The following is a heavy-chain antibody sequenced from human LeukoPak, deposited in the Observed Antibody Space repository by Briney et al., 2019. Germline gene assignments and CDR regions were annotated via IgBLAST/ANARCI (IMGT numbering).Heavy chain of an antibody. CDR2: ISYDGSNK. Sequence: GGSLRLSCAASGFTFSSYAMHWVRQAPGKGLEGVAVISYDGSNKYYADSVKGRFTISRDNSKNTLYLQMNSLRAEDTAVYYCAGDHLPPSEQWLVVWGQGTLVTVSS. D-gene: IGHD6-19*01. V-gene: IGHV3-30*01. CDR1: GFTFSSYA. J-gene: IGHJ4*02. CDR3: AGDHLPPSEQWLVV.